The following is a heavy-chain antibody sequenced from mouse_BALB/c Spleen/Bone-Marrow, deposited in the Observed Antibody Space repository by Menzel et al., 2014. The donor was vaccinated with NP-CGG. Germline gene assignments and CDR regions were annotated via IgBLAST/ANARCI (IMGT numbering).Heavy chain of an antibody. D-gene: IGHD1-2*01. CDR2: INPDSSTI. V-gene: IGHV4-1*02. CDR1: RFDFSRYW. Sequence: EVQLVESGGGLVQPGGSLKLSCAASRFDFSRYWMSWVRQAPGKGLEWIGEINPDSSTINYKPSLKDKFIISRDNAKNTLYLQMSKVRSEDTALYYCARLHYYGLSAYWGQGTLVTVSA. CDR3: ARLHYYGLSAY. J-gene: IGHJ3*01.